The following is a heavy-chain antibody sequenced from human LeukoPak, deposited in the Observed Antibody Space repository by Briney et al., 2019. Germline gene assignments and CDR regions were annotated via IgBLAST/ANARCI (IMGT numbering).Heavy chain of an antibody. CDR2: IRSKAYGGTT. D-gene: IGHD6-6*01. Sequence: PGGSLRLSCTASGFTFGDYAMNWVRQAPGKGLEWIGFIRSKAYGGTTEFAASVKGRFTISRDDSKSIAYLQMNSLETDDTAVFYCTRSYLAARPENFDYWGQGTLVTVSS. CDR1: GFTFGDYA. CDR3: TRSYLAARPENFDY. J-gene: IGHJ4*02. V-gene: IGHV3-49*04.